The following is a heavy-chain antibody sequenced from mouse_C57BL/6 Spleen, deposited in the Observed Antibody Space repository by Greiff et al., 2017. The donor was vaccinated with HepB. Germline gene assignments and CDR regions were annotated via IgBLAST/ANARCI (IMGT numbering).Heavy chain of an antibody. V-gene: IGHV5-17*01. CDR3: ASYYGNYGDYAMDY. CDR2: ISSGSSTI. J-gene: IGHJ4*01. CDR1: GFTFSDYG. D-gene: IGHD2-1*01. Sequence: EVKLVESGGGLVKPGGSLKLSCAASGFTFSDYGMHWVRQAPEKGLEWVAYISSGSSTIYYADTVKGRFTISRDNAKNTLFLQMTSLRSEDTAMYYCASYYGNYGDYAMDYWGQGTSVTVSS.